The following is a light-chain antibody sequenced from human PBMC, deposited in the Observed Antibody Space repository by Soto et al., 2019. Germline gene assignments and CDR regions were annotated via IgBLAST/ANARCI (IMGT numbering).Light chain of an antibody. Sequence: DIQMTQSPSSLSASVGDRVTITCRASQGISNYLAWYQQRPGKVPKLLIYAASTLQSDVPSRFSGSGSGTDFTLTISSRQPEDVATYYCQKSNSAPPKFGQGTRVEIK. J-gene: IGKJ1*01. CDR1: QGISNY. CDR3: QKSNSAPPK. CDR2: AAS. V-gene: IGKV1-27*01.